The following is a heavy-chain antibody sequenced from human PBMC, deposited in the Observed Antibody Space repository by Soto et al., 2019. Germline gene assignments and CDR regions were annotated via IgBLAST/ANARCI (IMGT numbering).Heavy chain of an antibody. CDR3: AKDASYSASVCLEN. J-gene: IGHJ4*02. Sequence: EVQLVESGGVVVQPGGSLRLSCAASGFAFDDYSMQWVRQPPGNGLEWVSLISWDGVNVQYADSVKGRFTISRDNSENSLFLEMKTLRPEDSALSFCAKDASYSASVCLENWGQGTLVTVSS. CDR2: ISWDGVNV. D-gene: IGHD5-12*01. V-gene: IGHV3-43*01. CDR1: GFAFDDYS.